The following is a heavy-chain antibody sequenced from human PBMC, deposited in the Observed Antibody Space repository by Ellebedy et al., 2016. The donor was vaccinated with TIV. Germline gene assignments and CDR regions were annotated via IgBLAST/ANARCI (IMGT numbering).Heavy chain of an antibody. CDR1: GGSISSSSYY. J-gene: IGHJ6*02. V-gene: IGHV4-39*07. Sequence: SETLSLTXTVSGGSISSSSYYWGWIRQPPGKGLEWIGSIYYSGSTYYNPSLKSRVTISVDTSKNQFSLKLSSVTAADTAVYYCASIVVVGGAAAGPLRSYYYYGMDVWGQGTTVTVSS. CDR3: ASIVVVGGAAAGPLRSYYYYGMDV. D-gene: IGHD6-13*01. CDR2: IYYSGST.